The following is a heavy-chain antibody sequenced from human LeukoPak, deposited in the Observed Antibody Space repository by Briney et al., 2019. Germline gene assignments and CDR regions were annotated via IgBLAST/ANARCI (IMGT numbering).Heavy chain of an antibody. CDR1: GFSVTDNF. CDR2: IYSGGAT. V-gene: IGHV3-53*01. Sequence: PGGSLRVSCVASGFSVTDNFMSWVRQAPGKGLEWVSVIYSGGATYYADSVKGRFSISRDNSKNTLYLQMNSLRVEDTAVYYCARVKADDAFDIWGQGTMVTVSS. J-gene: IGHJ3*02. CDR3: ARVKADDAFDI.